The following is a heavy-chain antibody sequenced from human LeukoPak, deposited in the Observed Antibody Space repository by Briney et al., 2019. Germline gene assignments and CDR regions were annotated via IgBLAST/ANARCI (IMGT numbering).Heavy chain of an antibody. J-gene: IGHJ4*02. CDR1: GFTFSSYS. CDR3: ASHLDVVAAAGTFDY. CDR2: ISSSSSYV. D-gene: IGHD6-13*01. V-gene: IGHV3-21*01. Sequence: GGSLRLSCAASGFTFSSYSMNWVRQAPGKGLEWVSSISSSSSYVYYADSVKGRFTVSRDNAKNSLYLQMNSLRAEDTAVYYCASHLDVVAAAGTFDYWGQGTLVTVSS.